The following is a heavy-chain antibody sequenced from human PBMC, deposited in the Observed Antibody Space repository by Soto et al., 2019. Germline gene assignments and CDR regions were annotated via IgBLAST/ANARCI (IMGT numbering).Heavy chain of an antibody. Sequence: SETLSLTCTVSGGSISSSSYYWGWIRQPPGKGLEWIGSIYYSGSTYYNPSLKSRVTISVDTSKNQFSLKLSSVTAADTAVYYCARDNTAMVNDYWGQGTLVTVSS. V-gene: IGHV4-39*07. CDR3: ARDNTAMVNDY. CDR2: IYYSGST. CDR1: GGSISSSSYY. D-gene: IGHD5-18*01. J-gene: IGHJ4*02.